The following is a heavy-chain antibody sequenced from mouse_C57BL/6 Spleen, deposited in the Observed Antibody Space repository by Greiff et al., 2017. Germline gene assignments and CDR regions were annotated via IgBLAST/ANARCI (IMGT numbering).Heavy chain of an antibody. Sequence: DVHLVESGGGLVQPGGSMKLSWAASGSTFSDAWMDWVRQSPERGLEWVAEIRTKANNHATYYAEPVKGRFTISRDDSKSSVYLQMNSLRAEDTGIYYCILGHEAFDYWGQGTTLTVSS. D-gene: IGHD4-1*01. CDR2: IRTKANNHAT. J-gene: IGHJ2*01. CDR1: GSTFSDAW. V-gene: IGHV6-6*01. CDR3: ILGHEAFDY.